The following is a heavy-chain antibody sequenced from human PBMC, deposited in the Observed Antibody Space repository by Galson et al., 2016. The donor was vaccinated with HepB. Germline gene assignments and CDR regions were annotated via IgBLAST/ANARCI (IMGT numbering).Heavy chain of an antibody. Sequence: SLRLSCAASGFSFSNYDMYWVRQPPGKGLEWVSSIYTAGDTYYQDSVEGRFTVSRENAKDSLCLQMNSLRAGDTAVYYCVIGSYSSDWYRTSAYDFGMDVWGKGTPVTVSS. CDR2: IYTAGDT. V-gene: IGHV3-13*01. D-gene: IGHD6-19*01. J-gene: IGHJ6*04. CDR1: GFSFSNYD. CDR3: VIGSYSSDWYRTSAYDFGMDV.